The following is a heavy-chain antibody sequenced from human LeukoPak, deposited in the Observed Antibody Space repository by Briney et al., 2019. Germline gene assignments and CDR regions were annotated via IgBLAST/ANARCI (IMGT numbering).Heavy chain of an antibody. CDR2: ISAYNGNT. J-gene: IGHJ4*02. D-gene: IGHD6-13*01. Sequence: ASVKVSCKASGYTFTSYGISWVRQAPGQGLEWMGWISAYNGNTNYAQKLQGRATMTTDTSTSTAYMELRSLRSDDTAVYYCARAALGAAAGLNDYWGQGTLVTVSS. V-gene: IGHV1-18*01. CDR3: ARAALGAAAGLNDY. CDR1: GYTFTSYG.